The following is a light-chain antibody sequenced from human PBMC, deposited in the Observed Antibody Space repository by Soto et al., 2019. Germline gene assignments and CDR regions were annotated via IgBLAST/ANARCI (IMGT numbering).Light chain of an antibody. CDR1: SSNIDVFDL. CDR2: GVT. V-gene: IGLV2-23*02. J-gene: IGLJ1*01. CDR3: CSYAGFTTYV. Sequence: QSVLTQPASVSGSPGQSITISCTGTSSNIDVFDLVSWYRQRPGKPPKLVIYGVTKRPSGVSDRFSGSKSGNTSSLTISGLQAEDEADYYCCSYAGFTTYVFGSGTKVTVL.